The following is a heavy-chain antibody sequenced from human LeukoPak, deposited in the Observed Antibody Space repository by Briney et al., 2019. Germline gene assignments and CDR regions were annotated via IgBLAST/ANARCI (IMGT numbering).Heavy chain of an antibody. V-gene: IGHV4-61*08. CDR3: ARRAGTKGAFDM. Sequence: PSETLSLTCTVSGGSISSGGYYWSWIRQPPGKGLEWIGYIYSSGSTSYNPSLKSRVTISRDTSKRQFSLKLISVTAADTAVYYCARRAGTKGAFDMWGQGTMVTVSS. J-gene: IGHJ3*02. CDR2: IYSSGST. D-gene: IGHD1-7*01. CDR1: GGSISSGGYY.